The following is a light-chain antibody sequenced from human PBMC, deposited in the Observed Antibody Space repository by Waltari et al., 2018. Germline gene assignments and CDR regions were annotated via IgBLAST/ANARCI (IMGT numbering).Light chain of an antibody. Sequence: QSVLTQPPSVSAAPGQKVTISCSGISPTIGHNYVTWYQQLPGTAPKLLIYDNNKRPSGIPDRVSGSKSGTSATLGITGLQTGDEADYYCGTWDTRLSAVVFGGGTKLTVL. V-gene: IGLV1-51*01. CDR1: SPTIGHNY. CDR2: DNN. CDR3: GTWDTRLSAVV. J-gene: IGLJ2*01.